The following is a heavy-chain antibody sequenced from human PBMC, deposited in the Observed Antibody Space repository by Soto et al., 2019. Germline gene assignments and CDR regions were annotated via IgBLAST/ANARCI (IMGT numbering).Heavy chain of an antibody. V-gene: IGHV3-74*01. CDR1: GFTFSNYE. CDR2: INRAGSST. D-gene: IGHD2-15*01. Sequence: EVQLVESGGGLVQPGGSLRLSCAASGFTFSNYEIHWVRQAPGKGLVWVSRINRAGSSTSYADSVKGRFTISRDNARNTLYLQMNSLRADDTAVYYCARTSLVVAAATREDYWGQGTLVTVSS. CDR3: ARTSLVVAAATREDY. J-gene: IGHJ4*02.